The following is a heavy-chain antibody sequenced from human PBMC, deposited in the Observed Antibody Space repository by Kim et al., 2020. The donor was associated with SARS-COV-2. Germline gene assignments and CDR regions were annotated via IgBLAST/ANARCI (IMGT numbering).Heavy chain of an antibody. Sequence: YSPSFQGQVTISADKSIRTAYLQWSSLKASDTAMYFCARPLSTSMVSPFDYWGQGTLITVSA. D-gene: IGHD5-18*01. J-gene: IGHJ4*02. CDR3: ARPLSTSMVSPFDY. V-gene: IGHV5-51*01.